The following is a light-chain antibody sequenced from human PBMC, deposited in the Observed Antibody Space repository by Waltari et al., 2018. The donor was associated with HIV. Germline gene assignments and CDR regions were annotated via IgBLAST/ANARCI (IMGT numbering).Light chain of an antibody. J-gene: IGLJ2*01. CDR3: ATWDISLSSVV. CDR2: RDN. Sequence: QAGLTQPPSVSKGMRPTATLTCTGNSNNVGNPGAPWLQQHQGHPPKLLSYRDNKRPSGISERFSASRSGNTASLTITGVQPEDEADYFCATWDISLSSVVFGGGTTLTVL. CDR1: SNNVGNPG. V-gene: IGLV10-54*04.